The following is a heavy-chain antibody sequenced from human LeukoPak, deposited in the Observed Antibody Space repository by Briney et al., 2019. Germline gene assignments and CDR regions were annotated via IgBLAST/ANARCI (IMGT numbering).Heavy chain of an antibody. CDR1: GFTFDDYA. Sequence: GGSLKLSCAASGFTFDDYAMHWVRQAPGKGLEWVSGISWNSGSISYADSVKGRFTISRDNAKNSLYLQMSSLRAEDTALYYCAKDVQGTYGSGSYYSHWGQGTLVTVSS. J-gene: IGHJ4*02. CDR2: ISWNSGSI. D-gene: IGHD3-10*01. CDR3: AKDVQGTYGSGSYYSH. V-gene: IGHV3-9*01.